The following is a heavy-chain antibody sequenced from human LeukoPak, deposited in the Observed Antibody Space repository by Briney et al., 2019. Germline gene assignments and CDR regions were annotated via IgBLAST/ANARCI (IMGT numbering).Heavy chain of an antibody. CDR1: GFTFSSYW. CDR2: IKQDGTEK. V-gene: IGHV3-7*04. Sequence: GGSLRLSCAASGFTFSSYWMSCVRQAPGEGLEWVANIKQDGTEKYYMDSVKGRFSISRDNAKDSLYLQMNALRAEDTAVYYCARDVRPDYWGQGTLVTVST. J-gene: IGHJ4*02. CDR3: ARDVRPDY. D-gene: IGHD6-6*01.